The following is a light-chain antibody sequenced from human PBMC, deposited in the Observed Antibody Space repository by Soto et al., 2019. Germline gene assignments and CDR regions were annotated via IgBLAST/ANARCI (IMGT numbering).Light chain of an antibody. CDR1: NIAGKS. V-gene: IGLV3-21*04. CDR3: QVWGSNADPYVL. Sequence: SYELTQPPSVSVAPGKTARITCGGNNIAGKSVHWYQLKPGQAPVLIIYNDDDRPSGIPERFSGSKSGNTATLTVSWVEAGDEADYYCQVWGSNADPYVLFGGGTKVIVL. J-gene: IGLJ2*01. CDR2: NDD.